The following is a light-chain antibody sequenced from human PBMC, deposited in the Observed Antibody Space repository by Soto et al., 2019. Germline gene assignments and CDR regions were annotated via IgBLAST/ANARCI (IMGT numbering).Light chain of an antibody. V-gene: IGKV3-20*01. J-gene: IGKJ5*01. CDR1: QSVSRNY. Sequence: EIVLTQSPGTLSLSPGERATLSCRASQSVSRNYLAWYQQKPGQAPRLLIYGASSRATGTPDRFSGSGSGTDFTLTISRLEPEDFAMYYCQQYASSPITFGQGTRLEIK. CDR3: QQYASSPIT. CDR2: GAS.